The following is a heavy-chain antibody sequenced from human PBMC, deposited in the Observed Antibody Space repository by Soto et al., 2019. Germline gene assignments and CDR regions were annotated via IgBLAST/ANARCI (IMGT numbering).Heavy chain of an antibody. CDR2: IYATGTT. Sequence: QVQLQESGPGLVKPSVTLSLTCTVSCASISGYYWSWIRKSAGTGLEWIGRIYATGTTDYNPSLKSQVMMSVDMSKKQFSLKLRSVTAADTAVYYCVRDGTKTLRDWFDPWGQGISVTVSS. J-gene: IGHJ5*02. CDR1: CASISGYY. D-gene: IGHD1-1*01. CDR3: VRDGTKTLRDWFDP. V-gene: IGHV4-4*07.